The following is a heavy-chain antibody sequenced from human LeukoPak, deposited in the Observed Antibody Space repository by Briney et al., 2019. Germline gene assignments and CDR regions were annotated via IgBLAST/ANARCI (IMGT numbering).Heavy chain of an antibody. V-gene: IGHV4-59*05. CDR3: ARPEAAGYYRT. CDR2: IYYSGST. D-gene: IGHD3-9*01. Sequence: SETLSLTCTVSGGSISSYYWSWIRQPAGKGLEWIGSIYYSGSTYYNPSLKSRVTISVDTSKNQFSLKLSSVTAADTAVYYCARPEAAGYYRTWGQGTLVTVSS. CDR1: GGSISSYY. J-gene: IGHJ4*02.